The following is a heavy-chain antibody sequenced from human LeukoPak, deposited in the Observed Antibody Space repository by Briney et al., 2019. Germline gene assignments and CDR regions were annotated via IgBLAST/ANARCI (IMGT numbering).Heavy chain of an antibody. CDR3: ARRSPFGAHVPVDY. CDR2: IYHSGST. Sequence: SETLSLTCAVSGGSISSSNWWSWVRQPPGKGLEWIGEIYHSGSTNYNPSLKSRVTISVDTSKNQFSLKLSSVTAADTAVYYCARRSPFGAHVPVDYWGQGTLVTVSS. D-gene: IGHD3-10*01. CDR1: GGSISSSNW. V-gene: IGHV4-4*02. J-gene: IGHJ4*02.